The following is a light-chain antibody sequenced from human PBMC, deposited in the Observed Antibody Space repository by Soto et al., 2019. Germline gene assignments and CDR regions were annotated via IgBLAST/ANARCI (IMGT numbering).Light chain of an antibody. V-gene: IGKV3-11*01. CDR2: DAS. CDR1: QSISYY. J-gene: IGKJ1*01. CDR3: QQYNSYPWT. Sequence: EIVLTQSPATLSLSPGERATLSCRASQSISYYLAWYQQKSGQAPRLLMYDASKRATGIPARFSGSGSGTDFTLTISSLEPEDFATYYCQQYNSYPWTFGQGTKVEIK.